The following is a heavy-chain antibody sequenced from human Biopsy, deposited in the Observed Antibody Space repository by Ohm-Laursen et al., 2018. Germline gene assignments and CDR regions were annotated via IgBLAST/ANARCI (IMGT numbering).Heavy chain of an antibody. D-gene: IGHD7-27*01. Sequence: SLRLSCAASGFSFSSYGMHWVRQAPGKGLEWVAVISDDGRNKYYIDSVRGRFTISRDNSKNTLYLQMNNLRAEDTAVFYCAKDLRNNNWGVENGGQGTLVIVSS. CDR3: AKDLRNNNWGVEN. CDR1: GFSFSSYG. J-gene: IGHJ4*02. V-gene: IGHV3-30*18. CDR2: ISDDGRNK.